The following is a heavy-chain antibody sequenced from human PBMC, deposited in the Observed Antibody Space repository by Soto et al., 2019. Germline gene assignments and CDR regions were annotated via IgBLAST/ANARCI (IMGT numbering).Heavy chain of an antibody. D-gene: IGHD3-10*01. Sequence: SETLSLTCSVSGGSISSSSYYWGWIRQPPGKGLEWIGSIYYSGSTYYNPSLKSRVTISVDTSKNQFSLKLSSVTAADTAVYYCASLGGPYGSGSYDWFDPWGQGTLVTVSS. CDR1: GGSISSSSYY. CDR2: IYYSGST. V-gene: IGHV4-39*01. CDR3: ASLGGPYGSGSYDWFDP. J-gene: IGHJ5*02.